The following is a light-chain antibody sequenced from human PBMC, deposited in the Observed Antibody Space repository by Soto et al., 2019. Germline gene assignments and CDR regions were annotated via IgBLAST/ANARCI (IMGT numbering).Light chain of an antibody. CDR1: FSTFGTDY. CDR2: RNN. Sequence: QSVLTQPPSASGTPGQRVTISCSGPFSTFGTDYVYWYRHFPGTAPKLLIYRNNQRPSGVPDRFSGSKSGTSASLAISGLRSEDEADYYCAAWDDTLSGPWVFGGGTKVTVL. CDR3: AAWDDTLSGPWV. J-gene: IGLJ3*02. V-gene: IGLV1-47*01.